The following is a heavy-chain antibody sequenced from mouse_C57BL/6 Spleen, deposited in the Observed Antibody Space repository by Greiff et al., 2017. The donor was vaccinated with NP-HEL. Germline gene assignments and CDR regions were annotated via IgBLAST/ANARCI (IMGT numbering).Heavy chain of an antibody. CDR3: ARGGYYYGSSYKVDYFDY. J-gene: IGHJ2*01. D-gene: IGHD1-1*01. Sequence: ESGPGLVKPSQSLSLTCSVTGYSITSGYYWNWIRQFPGNKLEWMGYISYDGSNNYNPSLKNRISITRDTSKNQFFLKLNSVTTEDTATYYCARGGYYYGSSYKVDYFDYWGQGTTLTVSS. V-gene: IGHV3-6*01. CDR2: ISYDGSN. CDR1: GYSITSGYY.